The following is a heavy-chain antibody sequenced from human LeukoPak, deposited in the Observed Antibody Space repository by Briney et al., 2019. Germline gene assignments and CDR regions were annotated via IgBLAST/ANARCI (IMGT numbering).Heavy chain of an antibody. J-gene: IGHJ6*02. Sequence: SVKVSCKASGGTFSSYAISWVRQAPGQGLEWMGGIIPIFGTANYAQKFQGRVTITADESTSTAYMELSSLRSEDTAVYYCARDPGIAAAGGDYYYYGMDVWGQGTTVTVSS. CDR1: GGTFSSYA. CDR2: IIPIFGTA. D-gene: IGHD6-13*01. CDR3: ARDPGIAAAGGDYYYYGMDV. V-gene: IGHV1-69*13.